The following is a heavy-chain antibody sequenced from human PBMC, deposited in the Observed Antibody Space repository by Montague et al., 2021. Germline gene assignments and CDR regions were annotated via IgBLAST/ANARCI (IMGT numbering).Heavy chain of an antibody. Sequence: SLRLSCAASGFTFTSYTMNWVRQVPGKGLEWVSYISRDSSATYYADSVKGRFTVSRDNAKNSLYLQVNSLRDEDTAVYYCARDQDYAFDHWGQGTLVTVSS. CDR1: GFTFTSYT. CDR3: ARDQDYAFDH. D-gene: IGHD4-17*01. J-gene: IGHJ4*02. CDR2: ISRDSSAT. V-gene: IGHV3-48*02.